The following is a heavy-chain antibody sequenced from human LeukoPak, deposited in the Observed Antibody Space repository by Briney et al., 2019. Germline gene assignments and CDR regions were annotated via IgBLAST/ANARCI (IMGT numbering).Heavy chain of an antibody. Sequence: GASVKVSCKASGYAFTNYYMHWVRQAPGQGLEWMGIINPGGGSTSYAQKFQGRVTMTRDTSTSTVYMELSSLRSEDTAVYYCARPMLDSSGYFSSEDAFDIWGQGTMVTVSS. D-gene: IGHD3-22*01. CDR3: ARPMLDSSGYFSSEDAFDI. J-gene: IGHJ3*02. CDR1: GYAFTNYY. V-gene: IGHV1-46*01. CDR2: INPGGGST.